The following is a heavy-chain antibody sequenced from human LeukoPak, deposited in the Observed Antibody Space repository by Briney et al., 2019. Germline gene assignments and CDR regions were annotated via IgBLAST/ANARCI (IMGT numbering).Heavy chain of an antibody. D-gene: IGHD6-19*01. V-gene: IGHV3-30*18. J-gene: IGHJ4*02. CDR3: ANGYSSGWYQGY. CDR1: GFTFSSYG. Sequence: GGSLRLSCAASGFTFSSYGMHWVRQAPGKGLEWVAVISYDGSNKYYADSVKGRFTISRDNSKNTLYLQMNSLRAEDTAVYYCANGYSSGWYQGYWGQGTLVTVSP. CDR2: ISYDGSNK.